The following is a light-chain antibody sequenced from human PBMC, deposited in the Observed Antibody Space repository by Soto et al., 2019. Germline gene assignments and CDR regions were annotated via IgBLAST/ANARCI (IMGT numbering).Light chain of an antibody. Sequence: QSALTQPASVSGSPGQSITISCTGTSSDVGSYNYVSWYQHHPGKAPKLMIYEVSNRPSGVSNRFSGSKSGNTASLTISGLQAEDEADSYCSSYTSSNTVVFGGGTKLTVL. CDR1: SSDVGSYNY. CDR2: EVS. V-gene: IGLV2-14*01. CDR3: SSYTSSNTVV. J-gene: IGLJ2*01.